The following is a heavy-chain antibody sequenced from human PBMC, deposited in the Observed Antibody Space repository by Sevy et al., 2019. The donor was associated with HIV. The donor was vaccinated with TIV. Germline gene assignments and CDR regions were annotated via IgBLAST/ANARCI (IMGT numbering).Heavy chain of an antibody. Sequence: SETLSLTCAVYGGSFSDYSWNWIRQPPGKGLEWIGEINHSGNTNYNPSLKSRVTISIYASKNEVSLKGTSVTAADAAVYYCAGWRGTRVTMMVVVVTGYFYYWGQGTPVTVSS. D-gene: IGHD3-22*01. CDR3: AGWRGTRVTMMVVVVTGYFYY. CDR1: GGSFSDYS. J-gene: IGHJ4*02. V-gene: IGHV4-34*01. CDR2: INHSGNT.